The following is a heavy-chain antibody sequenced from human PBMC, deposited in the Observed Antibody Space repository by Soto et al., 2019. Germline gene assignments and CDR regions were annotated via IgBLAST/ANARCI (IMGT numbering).Heavy chain of an antibody. Sequence: QMQLQESGSRLVKPSQTVSLTCVVSGDSISSGGSSWNWIRQPPGKGLEWIGYIYDTGRTYYNPSLKSRVTISVDRSKIQFSLNVSSVTAADTAVYYCARGTQYYFDTSGYTTGPHFAFDLWGQGTMVTVSS. V-gene: IGHV4-30-2*01. CDR3: ARGTQYYFDTSGYTTGPHFAFDL. D-gene: IGHD3-22*01. J-gene: IGHJ3*01. CDR1: GDSISSGGSS. CDR2: IYDTGRT.